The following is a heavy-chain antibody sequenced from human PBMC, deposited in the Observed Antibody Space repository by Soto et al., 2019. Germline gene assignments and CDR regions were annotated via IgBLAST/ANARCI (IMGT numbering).Heavy chain of an antibody. CDR3: AKGGGSIVGAKDY. Sequence: GGSLRLSCAASGFTVSSNYMSWVRQAPGKGLEWVAVISYDGSNKYYADSVKGRFTISRDNSKNTLYLQMNSLRAEDTAVYYCAKGGGSIVGAKDYWGQGTLVTVSS. J-gene: IGHJ4*02. CDR2: ISYDGSNK. CDR1: GFTVSSNY. D-gene: IGHD1-26*01. V-gene: IGHV3-30*18.